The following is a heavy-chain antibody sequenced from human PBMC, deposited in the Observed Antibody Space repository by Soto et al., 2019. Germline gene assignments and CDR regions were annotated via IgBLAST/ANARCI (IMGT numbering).Heavy chain of an antibody. V-gene: IGHV3-11*05. D-gene: IGHD3-10*01. CDR1: GFTFTDYY. Sequence: PGGSLRLSCAASGFTFTDYYMSWLRQAPGQGLQWLSYISGSTDYLNYADSVKGRFTISRDNAKKLLYLQMTSLRADDTAVYYCARDLGLSSSNYFDCWGQGTLVTVSS. CDR2: ISGSTDYL. CDR3: ARDLGLSSSNYFDC. J-gene: IGHJ4*02.